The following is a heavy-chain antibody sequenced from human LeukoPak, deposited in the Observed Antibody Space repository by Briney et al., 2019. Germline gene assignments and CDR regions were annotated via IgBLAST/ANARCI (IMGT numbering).Heavy chain of an antibody. CDR1: GFTFSSYS. CDR3: AREPIKFGATTYYFDY. J-gene: IGHJ4*02. V-gene: IGHV3-48*01. D-gene: IGHD1-26*01. Sequence: GGSLRLSCAASGFTFSSYSMNWVRQAPGKGLEWVSYISSSSSTIYYADSVKGRFTISRDNAKNSLYLQMNSLRAEDTAVYYCAREPIKFGATTYYFDYWGQGTLVTVSS. CDR2: ISSSSSTI.